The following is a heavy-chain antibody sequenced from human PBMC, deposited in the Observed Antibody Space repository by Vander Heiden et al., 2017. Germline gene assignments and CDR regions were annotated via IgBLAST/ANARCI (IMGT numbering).Heavy chain of an antibody. CDR3: AILSGSSSDGMDV. CDR1: GFPLSSNA. J-gene: IGHJ6*02. CDR2: ISGSGGST. Sequence: EVQLLEPGGGLVQPGGFLGLPCAASGFPLSSNAMSGVRQAPGKGLEWVSAISGSGGSTYYADSVKGRFTISRDNSKNTLYLQMNSLRAEDTAVYYCAILSGSSSDGMDVWGQGTTVTVSS. V-gene: IGHV3-23*01. D-gene: IGHD6-6*01.